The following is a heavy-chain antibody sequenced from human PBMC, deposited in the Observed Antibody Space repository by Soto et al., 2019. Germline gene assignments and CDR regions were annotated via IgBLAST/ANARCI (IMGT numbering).Heavy chain of an antibody. J-gene: IGHJ4*02. CDR2: IRSKAYGGTT. CDR3: TRPRMTYYDFWSGYSLPAY. CDR1: GFTFGDYA. D-gene: IGHD3-3*01. Sequence: EVQLVESGGGLVQPGRSLRLSCTASGFTFGDYAMSWFRQAPGKGLEWVGFIRSKAYGGTTEYAASVKGRFTISRDDSKSIAYLKMNSLKTEDTAVYYCTRPRMTYYDFWSGYSLPAYWGQGTLVTVSS. V-gene: IGHV3-49*03.